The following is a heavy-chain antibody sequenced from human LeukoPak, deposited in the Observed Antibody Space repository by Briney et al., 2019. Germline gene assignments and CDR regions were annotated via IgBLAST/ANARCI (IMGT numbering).Heavy chain of an antibody. D-gene: IGHD5-18*01. CDR2: AHYSGST. V-gene: IGHV4-59*08. CDR3: AGPRYRDYGMDV. CDR1: GGSISSYY. J-gene: IGHJ6*02. Sequence: SETLSLTCSVSGGSISSYYWSWIRQPPGKGLEWIGNAHYSGSTSYNPSLKSGVTISVDTSKNQFSLKLSSVTAADTAVYYCAGPRYRDYGMDVWGQGTTVTVSS.